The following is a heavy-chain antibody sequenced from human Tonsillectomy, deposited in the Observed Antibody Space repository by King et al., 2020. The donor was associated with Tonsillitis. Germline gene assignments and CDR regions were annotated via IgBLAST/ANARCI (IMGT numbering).Heavy chain of an antibody. CDR2: ISGGAGST. Sequence: EVQLVESGGGLVQPGGSLRLSCAASGFTFSSYAMNWVRQAPGKGLEWVSGISGGAGSTYYADSVKGHFTISRDNSKNTLYLQMNSLRAEDTALYYCARDPSSGSYPPRFDYWGQGTLVTVSS. V-gene: IGHV3-23*04. CDR3: ARDPSSGSYPPRFDY. D-gene: IGHD1-26*01. J-gene: IGHJ4*02. CDR1: GFTFSSYA.